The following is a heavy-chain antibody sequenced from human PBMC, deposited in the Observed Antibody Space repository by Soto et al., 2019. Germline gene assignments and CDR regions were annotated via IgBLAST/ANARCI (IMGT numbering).Heavy chain of an antibody. CDR2: IIPVFGTT. Sequence: QVQLVQSGTEVNKSGSSVKVSCQVSGGLFNSNGINWVRQAPGQGLEWMGSIIPVFGTTKYAQKFQARVTISAEESTNTVYIQLSSLKSDDAAIYYRARGGGATWTGWFDPWGQGTPVVVSS. J-gene: IGHJ5*02. V-gene: IGHV1-69*18. D-gene: IGHD3-16*01. CDR3: ARGGGATWTGWFDP. CDR1: GGLFNSNG.